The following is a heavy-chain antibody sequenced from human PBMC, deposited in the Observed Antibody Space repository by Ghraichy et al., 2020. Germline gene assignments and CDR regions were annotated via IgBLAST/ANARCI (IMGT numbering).Heavy chain of an antibody. D-gene: IGHD6-19*01. Sequence: AISGSGGSTYYADSVKGRFTISRDNSKNTLYLQMNSLRAEDTAVYYCAAQWLVLHTFDIWGQGTMVTVSS. J-gene: IGHJ3*02. CDR2: ISGSGGST. CDR3: AAQWLVLHTFDI. V-gene: IGHV3-23*01.